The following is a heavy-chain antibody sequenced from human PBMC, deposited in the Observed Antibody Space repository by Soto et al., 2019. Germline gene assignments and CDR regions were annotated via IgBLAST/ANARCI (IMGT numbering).Heavy chain of an antibody. V-gene: IGHV1-24*01. Sequence: ASVKVSCKVSGYTLTELSMHWVRQAPGKGLEWMGGFDPEDGETIYAQKFQGRVTMTEDTSTDTAYMELGSLRSEDTAVYYCATGQRGPYYYDSSGYLFDYWGQGTLVTVSS. D-gene: IGHD3-22*01. CDR1: GYTLTELS. J-gene: IGHJ4*02. CDR3: ATGQRGPYYYDSSGYLFDY. CDR2: FDPEDGET.